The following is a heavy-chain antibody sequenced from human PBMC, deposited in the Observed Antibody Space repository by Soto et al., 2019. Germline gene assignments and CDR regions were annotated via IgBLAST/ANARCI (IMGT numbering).Heavy chain of an antibody. Sequence: QVQLQESGPGLVKPSETLSLTCTVSGASINSYYWSWIRQPPGKGLEWIGYIYYSGRTNYSPSLKCGVTISVDTSRNQFSLKLSSVTAADTAVYYCAASRGYCSGGSCYAWVFDSWGQGTLVTVSS. CDR1: GASINSYY. D-gene: IGHD2-15*01. CDR3: AASRGYCSGGSCYAWVFDS. CDR2: IYYSGRT. V-gene: IGHV4-59*01. J-gene: IGHJ4*02.